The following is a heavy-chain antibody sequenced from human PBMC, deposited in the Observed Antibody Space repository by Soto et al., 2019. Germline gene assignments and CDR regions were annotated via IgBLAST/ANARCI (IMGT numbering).Heavy chain of an antibody. V-gene: IGHV3-21*01. J-gene: IGHJ6*02. D-gene: IGHD3-10*01. Sequence: EVQLVESGGGLVKPGGSLRLSCAASGFTFSSYSMNWVRQAPGKGLEWVSSISSSSSYIYYADSVKGRFTISRDNAKNSLYLQMNSLRAEDTAVYYCARDYYYGSGSYYDYYYHGMDVWGQGTTVTVSS. CDR1: GFTFSSYS. CDR3: ARDYYYGSGSYYDYYYHGMDV. CDR2: ISSSSSYI.